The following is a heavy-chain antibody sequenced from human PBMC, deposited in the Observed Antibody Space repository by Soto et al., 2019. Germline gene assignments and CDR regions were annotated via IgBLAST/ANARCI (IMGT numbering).Heavy chain of an antibody. Sequence: SETLSLTCTVSGGSISSYYWSWIRQPPGKGLEWIGYIYYSGSTNYNPSLKSRVTISVDTSKNQFSLKLSSVTAADTAVYYCARRGRDAFDIWGQGTTVTVSS. CDR1: GGSISSYY. V-gene: IGHV4-59*08. CDR3: ARRGRDAFDI. CDR2: IYYSGST. J-gene: IGHJ3*02.